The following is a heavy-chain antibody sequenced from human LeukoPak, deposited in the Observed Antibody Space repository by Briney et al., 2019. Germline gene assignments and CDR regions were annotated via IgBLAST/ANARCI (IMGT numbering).Heavy chain of an antibody. J-gene: IGHJ4*02. CDR3: AKGYYDILTSYYSPFDY. CDR2: ISGSGGST. D-gene: IGHD3-9*01. Sequence: GGSLRLSCAASGFTFSSYAMSWVRQAPGKGLEWVSAISGSGGSTYYADSVKGRFTISRDNSKNTLYLQMNSLRAEDTAVYYCAKGYYDILTSYYSPFDYWGQGTLVTVSS. CDR1: GFTFSSYA. V-gene: IGHV3-23*01.